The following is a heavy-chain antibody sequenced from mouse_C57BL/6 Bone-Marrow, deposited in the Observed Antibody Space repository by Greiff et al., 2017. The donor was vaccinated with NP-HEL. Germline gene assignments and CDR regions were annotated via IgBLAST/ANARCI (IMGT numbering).Heavy chain of an antibody. Sequence: DVKLQESGAELVRPGASVKLSCTASGFNIKDDYMHWVKQRPEQGLEWIGWIDPENGDTEYASKFQGKATITADTSSNTAYLQLSSLTSEDTAVYYCTFYGIFDYWGQGTTLTVSS. CDR2: IDPENGDT. J-gene: IGHJ2*01. CDR1: GFNIKDDY. V-gene: IGHV14-4*01. CDR3: TFYGIFDY. D-gene: IGHD2-1*01.